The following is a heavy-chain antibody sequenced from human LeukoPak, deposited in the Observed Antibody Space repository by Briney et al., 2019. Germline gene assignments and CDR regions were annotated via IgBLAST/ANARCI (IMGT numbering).Heavy chain of an antibody. CDR3: ARDQDYYGSGSYGPDH. J-gene: IGHJ5*02. Sequence: SETLSLTCTVSGGSIRSTTYYWGWIRQPPGKGLEWIGDISDRGRTYNNPSLKSRVTISVDTSKNQFSLKLSSVTAADTAVYYCARDQDYYGSGSYGPDHWGQGILVTVSS. D-gene: IGHD3-10*01. CDR2: ISDRGRT. CDR1: GGSIRSTTYY. V-gene: IGHV4-39*07.